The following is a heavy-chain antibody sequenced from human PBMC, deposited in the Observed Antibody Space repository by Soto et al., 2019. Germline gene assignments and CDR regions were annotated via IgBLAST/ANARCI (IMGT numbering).Heavy chain of an antibody. CDR3: AKDQQWLATWGH. V-gene: IGHV3-23*01. CDR2: ISGSGGST. Sequence: GESLKISCAASGFTFSSYAMSWVRQAPGKGLEWVSAISGSGGSTYYADSVKGRFTISRDNSKNTLYLQMNSLRAEDTAVYYCAKDQQWLATWGHWGQGTLVTVSS. D-gene: IGHD6-19*01. J-gene: IGHJ4*02. CDR1: GFTFSSYA.